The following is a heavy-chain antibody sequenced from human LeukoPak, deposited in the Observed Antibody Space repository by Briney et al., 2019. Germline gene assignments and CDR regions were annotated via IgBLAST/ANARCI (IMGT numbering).Heavy chain of an antibody. CDR3: AKDKVYEVRGVIPLFDY. Sequence: PGGSLRLSCAASGFTFSSYAMSWVRQAPGKGLEWVSAISGSGGSTYYADSVKGRFTISRDNSKNTLYLQMNSLRAEDTAVYYCAKDKVYEVRGVIPLFDYWGQGTLVTVSS. D-gene: IGHD3-10*01. V-gene: IGHV3-23*01. J-gene: IGHJ4*02. CDR1: GFTFSSYA. CDR2: ISGSGGST.